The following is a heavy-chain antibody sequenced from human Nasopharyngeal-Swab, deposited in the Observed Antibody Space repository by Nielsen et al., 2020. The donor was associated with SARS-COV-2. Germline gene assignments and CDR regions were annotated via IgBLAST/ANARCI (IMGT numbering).Heavy chain of an antibody. Sequence: SQTLSLTCAVYGGSFSGYYWSWIRQPPGKGLKWIGEVNHSGSTNYNPSLKSRVTILVDTSKNHFSLRLSSVTAADTAVYYCARRTTTVYYYYYMDVWGNGTTVTVSS. CDR3: ARRTTTVYYYYYMDV. V-gene: IGHV4-34*01. D-gene: IGHD4-17*01. J-gene: IGHJ6*03. CDR2: VNHSGST. CDR1: GGSFSGYY.